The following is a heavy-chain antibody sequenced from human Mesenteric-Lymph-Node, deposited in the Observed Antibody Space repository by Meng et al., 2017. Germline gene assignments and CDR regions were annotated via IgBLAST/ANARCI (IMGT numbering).Heavy chain of an antibody. D-gene: IGHD3-3*01. V-gene: IGHV4-34*01. J-gene: IGHJ6*02. CDR2: INHSGST. CDR3: ASRPYYDFWSGYYPRTYYYGMDV. CDR1: GGSFSGYY. Sequence: SQTRSLTRAVYGGSFSGYYWSWIRQPPGKGLEWIGEINHSGSTNYNPSLKSRVTISVDTSKNQFSLKLSSVTAADTAVYYCASRPYYDFWSGYYPRTYYYGMDVWGQGTTVTVSS.